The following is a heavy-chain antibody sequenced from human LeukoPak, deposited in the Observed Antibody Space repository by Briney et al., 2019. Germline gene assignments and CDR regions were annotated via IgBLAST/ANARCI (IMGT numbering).Heavy chain of an antibody. CDR2: FDPEDGET. J-gene: IGHJ4*02. CDR1: GYTLTELS. V-gene: IGHV1-24*01. D-gene: IGHD5-12*01. CDR3: ATDPPRGLRQMAY. Sequence: ASVKVSCKVSGYTLTELSMHWVRQAPGKGREWVGGFDPEDGETIYAQEFQGRVTMTEDTSTDTAYMELSSLRSEDTAVYYCATDPPRGLRQMAYWGQGTLVTVSS.